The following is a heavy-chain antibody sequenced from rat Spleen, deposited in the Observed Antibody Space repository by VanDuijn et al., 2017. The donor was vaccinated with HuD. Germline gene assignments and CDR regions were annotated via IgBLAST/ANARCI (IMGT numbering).Heavy chain of an antibody. Sequence: QVQLKESGPGLVQPSQTLSLTCTVSGFSLTSYHITWVRQPPGKGLEWMGVIWTGGSTAYTSLLKSRLNISRDTSKSQVFLKMNSLQSEDTATYYCARDRGYSSPYVMDAWGQGTSVTVSS. V-gene: IGHV2-43*01. CDR1: GFSLTSYH. D-gene: IGHD1-2*01. CDR2: IWTGGST. CDR3: ARDRGYSSPYVMDA. J-gene: IGHJ4*01.